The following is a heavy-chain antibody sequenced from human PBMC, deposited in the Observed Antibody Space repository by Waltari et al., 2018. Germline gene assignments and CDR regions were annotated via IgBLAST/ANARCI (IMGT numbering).Heavy chain of an antibody. D-gene: IGHD2-21*01. CDR2: IYYSGST. Sequence: QMQLQESGPGLVKPSQTLSLTCTVSGGSISSGDYYWSWIRQPPGKGLEWIGYIYYSGSTYYNPSLKSRVTISVDTSKNQFSLKLSSVTAADTAVYYCARAGEEGYYYYYMDVWGKGTTVTISS. J-gene: IGHJ6*03. CDR3: ARAGEEGYYYYYMDV. V-gene: IGHV4-30-4*08. CDR1: GGSISSGDYY.